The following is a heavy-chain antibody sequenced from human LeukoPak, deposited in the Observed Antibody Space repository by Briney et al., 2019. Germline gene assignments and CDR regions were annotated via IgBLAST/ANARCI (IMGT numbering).Heavy chain of an antibody. J-gene: IGHJ4*02. D-gene: IGHD1-20*01. CDR3: ARLYNWNEGFDY. CDR1: GFTFSSHA. CDR2: ITASGATT. Sequence: GGSLRLSCAASGFTFSSHALSWVRQAPGKGREWVSTITASGATTYHADSVRGRFTISRDNSKNTLYLQMNSLRAGDTALYYCARLYNWNEGFDYWGQGTLVTVSS. V-gene: IGHV3-23*01.